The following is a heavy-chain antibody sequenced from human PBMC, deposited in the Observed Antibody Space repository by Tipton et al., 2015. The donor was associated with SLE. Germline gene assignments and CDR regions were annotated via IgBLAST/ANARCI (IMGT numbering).Heavy chain of an antibody. Sequence: LRLSCTVPGGSISSSSYYWGWIRQPPGKGLEWIGSMYYSGSTYYNPSLQSRVTISVDTSKNQFSLKLSSVTAADTAVYYCAGDSSGYRVFDYWGQGTLVTVSS. D-gene: IGHD3-22*01. J-gene: IGHJ4*02. CDR1: GGSISSSSYY. V-gene: IGHV4-39*01. CDR2: MYYSGST. CDR3: AGDSSGYRVFDY.